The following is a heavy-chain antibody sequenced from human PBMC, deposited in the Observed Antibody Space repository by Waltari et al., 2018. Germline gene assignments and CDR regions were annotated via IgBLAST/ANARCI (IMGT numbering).Heavy chain of an antibody. CDR3: ARDLGGSYSDYYYYMDV. V-gene: IGHV4-4*07. J-gene: IGHJ6*03. CDR1: GGSIRRYY. CDR2: IYTSGST. D-gene: IGHD1-26*01. Sequence: QVQLQESGPGLVKPSATLSLTCTVSGGSIRRYYCSWFRQPAGKGLEWIGRIYTSGSTNYNPSLKSRVTMSVDTSKNQFSLKLSSVTAADTAVYYCARDLGGSYSDYYYYMDVWGKGTTVTVSS.